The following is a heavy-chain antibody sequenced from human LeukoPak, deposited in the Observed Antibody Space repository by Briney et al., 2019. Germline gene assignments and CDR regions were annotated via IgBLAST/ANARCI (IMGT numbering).Heavy chain of an antibody. V-gene: IGHV4-4*02. CDR2: IYHSGST. Sequence: PSGTLSLTYAVSGGSISSSNWWSWVRQPPGKGLEWIGEIYHSGSTNYNTSLKSRVTISVDKSKNQFSLKLSSVTAADTAVYYCARGEGELLSGGIDYWGQGTLVTVSS. J-gene: IGHJ4*02. D-gene: IGHD1-26*01. CDR1: GGSISSSNW. CDR3: ARGEGELLSGGIDY.